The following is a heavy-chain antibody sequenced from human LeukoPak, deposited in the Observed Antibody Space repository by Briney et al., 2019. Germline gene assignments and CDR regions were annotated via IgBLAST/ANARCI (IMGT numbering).Heavy chain of an antibody. J-gene: IGHJ5*02. CDR2: IWYDGSNK. D-gene: IGHD3-3*01. CDR3: ARDRGGYSTVWFDP. Sequence: PGGSLRLSCAAPGFTFSSYGMHWVRQAPGKGLEWVAVIWYDGSNKYYADSVKGRFTISRDNSKNTLYLQMNSLRAEDTAVYYCARDRGGYSTVWFDPWGQGTLVTVSS. V-gene: IGHV3-33*01. CDR1: GFTFSSYG.